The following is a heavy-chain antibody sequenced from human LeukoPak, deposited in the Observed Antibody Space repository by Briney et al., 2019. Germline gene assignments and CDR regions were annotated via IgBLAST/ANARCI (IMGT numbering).Heavy chain of an antibody. V-gene: IGHV1-46*01. CDR1: GYTFTSYY. CDR3: ARAFSGSIHHFDY. CDR2: INPSGGST. J-gene: IGHJ4*02. D-gene: IGHD1-26*01. Sequence: ASVKVSCKSSGYTFTSYYMHWVRQAPVQGLEWMWIINPSGGSTSYAEKFQGRVTMTRETSTSTVYMELRSLRSEDTAVYYCARAFSGSIHHFDYWGQGNLVTVSS.